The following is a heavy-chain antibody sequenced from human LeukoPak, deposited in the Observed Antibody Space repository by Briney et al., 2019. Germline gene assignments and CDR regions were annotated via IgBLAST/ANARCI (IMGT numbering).Heavy chain of an antibody. D-gene: IGHD6-19*01. CDR2: IYHSGST. CDR3: SRVGVASYNFDY. CDR1: GGSIGSSHW. V-gene: IGHV4-4*02. Sequence: KPSETLSLTCTVSGGSIGSSHWWSWVRQPPGKGLEWIGEIYHSGSTIYSPSLKSRVTISLDKPENQFSLKLSSLTAADTAVYYCSRVGVASYNFDYWGQGTLVTVSS. J-gene: IGHJ4*02.